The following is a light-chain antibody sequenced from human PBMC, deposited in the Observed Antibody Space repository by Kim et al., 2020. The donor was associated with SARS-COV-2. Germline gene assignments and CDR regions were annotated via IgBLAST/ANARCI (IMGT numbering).Light chain of an antibody. CDR3: QKYNSAPWT. CDR2: AAS. V-gene: IGKV1-27*01. J-gene: IGKJ1*01. CDR1: QGITNS. Sequence: GDRVTITCRASQGITNSLAWYQQKPGKVPQLLIYAASALQSGVPSRFSGSGSGTYFTPTISSLQPEDVATYYCQKYNSAPWTFGQGTKV.